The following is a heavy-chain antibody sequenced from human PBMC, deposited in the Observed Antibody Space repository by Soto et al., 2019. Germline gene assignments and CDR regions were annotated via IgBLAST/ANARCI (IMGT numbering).Heavy chain of an antibody. Sequence: PSETLSLTCAVYGGSFSGYYWSWIRQPPGKGLEWIGEINHSGSTNYNPSLKSRVTISVDTSKNQFSLKLSSVTAADTAVYYCAGGRRWLQLRGPFDYWGQGTLVTVSS. V-gene: IGHV4-34*01. D-gene: IGHD5-12*01. CDR3: AGGRRWLQLRGPFDY. CDR1: GGSFSGYY. CDR2: INHSGST. J-gene: IGHJ4*02.